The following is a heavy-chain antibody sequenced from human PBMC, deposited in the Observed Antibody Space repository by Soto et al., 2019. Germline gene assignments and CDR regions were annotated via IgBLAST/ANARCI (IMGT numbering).Heavy chain of an antibody. Sequence: ASVKVSCKASGSTFTSYGISWVRQAPGQGLEWMGWISAYNGNTNYAQKLQGRVTMTTDTSTSTAYMELRSLRSDDTAVYYCARGEPTYYDFWSGYTTYYYYYGMDVWGQGTTVTVSS. D-gene: IGHD3-3*01. J-gene: IGHJ6*02. CDR2: ISAYNGNT. CDR1: GSTFTSYG. V-gene: IGHV1-18*01. CDR3: ARGEPTYYDFWSGYTTYYYYYGMDV.